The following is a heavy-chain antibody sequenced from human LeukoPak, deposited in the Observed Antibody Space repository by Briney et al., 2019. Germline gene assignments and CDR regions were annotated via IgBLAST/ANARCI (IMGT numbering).Heavy chain of an antibody. J-gene: IGHJ6*02. D-gene: IGHD3-10*01. Sequence: PSETLSLTCAVSGGSISSSNWWSWVRQPPGRGLEWIGEIYHSGSTNYNPSLKSRVTISVDKSKNQFSLKLSSVTAANTAVYYCARDREGILGRTYYYGSGSYYNENYYYGMDVWGQGTTVTVSS. CDR3: ARDREGILGRTYYYGSGSYYNENYYYGMDV. CDR1: GGSISSSNW. V-gene: IGHV4-4*02. CDR2: IYHSGST.